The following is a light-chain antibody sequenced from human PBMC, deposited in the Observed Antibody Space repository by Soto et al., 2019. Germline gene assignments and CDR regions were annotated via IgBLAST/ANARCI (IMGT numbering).Light chain of an antibody. J-gene: IGKJ5*01. CDR2: GAS. CDR1: PSLTNNY. V-gene: IGKV3-20*01. CDR3: QQYGTSSTP. Sequence: ETVLTQSPATLYLSPGERATLSCRASPSLTNNYLAWYQQKPGQSPRLLLYGASTRATDISDRFSGSGSGTDFTLTISRLEPEDFAVYYCQQYGTSSTPFGPGPRLEIK.